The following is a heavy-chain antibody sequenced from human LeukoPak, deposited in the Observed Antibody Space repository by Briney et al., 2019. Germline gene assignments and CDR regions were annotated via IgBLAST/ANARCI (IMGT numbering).Heavy chain of an antibody. V-gene: IGHV5-51*01. CDR3: ATSNDY. D-gene: IGHD4/OR15-4a*01. CDR2: IYPGGSDT. CDR1: GYRFNAYW. J-gene: IGHJ4*02. Sequence: GESLKISCKGSGYRFNAYWIGWVRQMPGKGLEWMGIIYPGGSDTRFSPSFQGQVTISADKSITTAYLQWSSLKASDTAMYYRATSNDYWGQGTLVTVSS.